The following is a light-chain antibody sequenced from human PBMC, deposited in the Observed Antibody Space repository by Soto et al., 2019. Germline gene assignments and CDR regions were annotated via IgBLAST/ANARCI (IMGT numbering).Light chain of an antibody. J-gene: IGKJ5*01. V-gene: IGKV2-30*01. CDR1: QSLVYTDGFTY. CDR2: KVS. CDR3: MQGTRWPRIT. Sequence: DVVMTQSPLSLPVTLGQPASISCRSSQSLVYTDGFTYLNWFQQRPGQSPRRLIFKVSKRDSGVPDRFSDSGSGTDFTLKISRVEAEDVGVYYCMQGTRWPRITFGKGTRLEIK.